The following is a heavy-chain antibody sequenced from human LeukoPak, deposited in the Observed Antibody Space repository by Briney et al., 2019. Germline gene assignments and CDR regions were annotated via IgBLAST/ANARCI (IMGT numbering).Heavy chain of an antibody. J-gene: IGHJ4*02. Sequence: SETLSLTCTVSGGSISSYYWSWIRQPPGKGLEWIGYIYYSGSTNYNPSLKSRVTISVDTSKNQFSLKLSSVTAADTAVYYCARRCSSTSCFLALDYWGQGTLVTVSS. CDR2: IYYSGST. V-gene: IGHV4-59*12. D-gene: IGHD2-2*01. CDR1: GGSISSYY. CDR3: ARRCSSTSCFLALDY.